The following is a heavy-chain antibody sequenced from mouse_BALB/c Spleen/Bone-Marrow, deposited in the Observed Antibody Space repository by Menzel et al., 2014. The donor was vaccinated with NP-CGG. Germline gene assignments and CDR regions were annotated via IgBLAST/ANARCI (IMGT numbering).Heavy chain of an antibody. CDR2: FNPYNDVS. D-gene: IGHD4-1*01. CDR3: ARGGTAWFTY. V-gene: IGHV1-18*01. Sequence: VVESGASMKISCKASGYSFTDYTMNWVKQSHGKNLEWIGLFNPYNDVSTYNQKFKGKATLTVDKSSSTAYMELLSLTSEDSAVYYCARGGTAWFTYWGQGTLVTVSA. J-gene: IGHJ3*01. CDR1: GYSFTDYT.